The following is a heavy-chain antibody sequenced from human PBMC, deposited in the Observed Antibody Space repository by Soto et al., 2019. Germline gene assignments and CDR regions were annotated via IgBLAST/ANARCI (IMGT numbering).Heavy chain of an antibody. D-gene: IGHD3-22*01. CDR1: GYKFTSSW. J-gene: IGHJ5*02. Sequence: GGSLKISCRSSGYKFTSSWIAWVRQKPGKGLEWMGIIFPSDSDTRYSPSFQGQVTISADRSTSTVFLQWASLKASDTAVYFCARKDKSGYFNWFDPWGQGTLV. CDR3: ARKDKSGYFNWFDP. V-gene: IGHV5-51*01. CDR2: IFPSDSDT.